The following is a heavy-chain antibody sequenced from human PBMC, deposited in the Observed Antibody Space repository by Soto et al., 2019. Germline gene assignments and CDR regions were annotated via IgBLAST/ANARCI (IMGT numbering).Heavy chain of an antibody. CDR2: IIPIFGTA. D-gene: IGHD5-18*01. V-gene: IGHV1-69*12. Sequence: QVQLVQSGAEVKKPGSSVKVSCKASGGTFSSYAISWVRQAPGQGLEWMGGIIPIFGTANYAQKFQGRVTITADESTSTAYMELSSLRSEDTAVYYCARGARLFGYSYGYSFDYWGQGTLVTVSS. J-gene: IGHJ4*02. CDR3: ARGARLFGYSYGYSFDY. CDR1: GGTFSSYA.